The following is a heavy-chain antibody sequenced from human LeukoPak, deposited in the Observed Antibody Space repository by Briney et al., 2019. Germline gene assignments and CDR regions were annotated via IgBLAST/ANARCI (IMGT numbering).Heavy chain of an antibody. J-gene: IGHJ3*02. Sequence: SVKVSRKASGGTFSSYAISWVRQAPGQGLEWMGGIIPIFGTANYAQKFQGRVTITADESTSTAYMELSSLRSEDTAVYYCAKSNGYGLVDIWGQGTMVTVSS. CDR1: GGTFSSYA. D-gene: IGHD3-10*01. CDR3: AKSNGYGLVDI. CDR2: IIPIFGTA. V-gene: IGHV1-69*13.